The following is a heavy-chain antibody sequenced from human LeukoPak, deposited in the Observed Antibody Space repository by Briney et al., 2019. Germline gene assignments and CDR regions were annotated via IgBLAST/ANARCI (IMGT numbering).Heavy chain of an antibody. D-gene: IGHD3-10*01. CDR3: ASARRELNPFDY. Sequence: GGSLRLSCAASGFTFSLYWMSWVRQAPGKGLEWVANLKHDGSEKYYVDSVKGRFTISRDNAKNSLYLQMSSLRAEDTAVYYCASARRELNPFDYWGQGALVTVSS. J-gene: IGHJ4*02. CDR2: LKHDGSEK. CDR1: GFTFSLYW. V-gene: IGHV3-7*01.